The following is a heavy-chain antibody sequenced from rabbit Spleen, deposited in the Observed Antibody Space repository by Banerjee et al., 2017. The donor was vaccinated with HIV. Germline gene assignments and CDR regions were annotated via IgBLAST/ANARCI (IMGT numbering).Heavy chain of an antibody. Sequence: QQQLEESGGGLVKPGGTLTLTCKASGIDFSSNHYMCWVRQSPGKGMEWIACIAVGSSGFTYYANWAKGRFTISKTSSTTVTLQMTSLTAADTATYFCARDTGTSFSSYGMDLWGQGTLVTVS. D-gene: IGHD8-1*01. J-gene: IGHJ6*01. CDR1: GIDFSSNHY. CDR3: ARDTGTSFSSYGMDL. V-gene: IGHV1S45*01. CDR2: IAVGSSGFT.